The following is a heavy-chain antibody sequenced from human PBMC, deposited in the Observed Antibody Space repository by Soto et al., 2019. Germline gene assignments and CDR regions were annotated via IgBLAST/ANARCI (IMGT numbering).Heavy chain of an antibody. CDR3: ARDQEGDGLTAY. D-gene: IGHD4-17*01. J-gene: IGHJ4*02. CDR2: ISAYNGNT. V-gene: IGHV1-18*01. Sequence: QVQLVQSGAEVKKPGASVKVSCKASGYTFTSYGISWVRQAPGQGLELMGWISAYNGNTNYAQKRQGRVTMPPDTSTGPAYMELRSLRASDTAVYYCARDQEGDGLTAYGGQGTPVTVSS. CDR1: GYTFTSYG.